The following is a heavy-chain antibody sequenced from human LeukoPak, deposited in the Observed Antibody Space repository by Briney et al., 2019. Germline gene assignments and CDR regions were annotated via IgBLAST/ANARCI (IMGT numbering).Heavy chain of an antibody. D-gene: IGHD6-13*01. CDR1: GFTFSSYA. Sequence: GGSLRLSCVASGFTFSSYAMSWVRQAPGKGLEWVSAISGSGGSTYYADSVKGRFTISRDNSKNTLYLQMNSLRAEDTAVYYCAKVLGIAAAGTVDYWGQGTLVTVSS. V-gene: IGHV3-23*01. CDR3: AKVLGIAAAGTVDY. J-gene: IGHJ4*02. CDR2: ISGSGGST.